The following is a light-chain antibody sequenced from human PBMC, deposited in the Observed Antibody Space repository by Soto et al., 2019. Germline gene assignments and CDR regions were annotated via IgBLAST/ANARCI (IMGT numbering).Light chain of an antibody. Sequence: DIVMTQSPDSLAVSLGERPTINCKSSQSVLYTSNNKNYLAWYQQKPGQPPKLLIHAASTRQSGVPDRISGSGSATDCTLTVSSLQDEDVAVYYCQQYCVTPQTFGQGTKVEIK. J-gene: IGKJ1*01. CDR1: QSVLYTSNNKNY. V-gene: IGKV4-1*01. CDR2: AAS. CDR3: QQYCVTPQT.